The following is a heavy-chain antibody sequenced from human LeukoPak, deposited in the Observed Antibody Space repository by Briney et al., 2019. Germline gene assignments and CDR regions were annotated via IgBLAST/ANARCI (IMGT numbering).Heavy chain of an antibody. J-gene: IGHJ6*03. Sequence: ASVKVSCKASGYTFTDFYIHWVRQAPGQGLEWVGWINPNSDGRNYAQKFRGRVTMTRDTSITTAYLELSGLSSDDTAVYYCARQQPPYFYMDVWGKGTTVTVSS. CDR2: INPNSDGR. V-gene: IGHV1-2*02. D-gene: IGHD6-13*01. CDR3: ARQQPPYFYMDV. CDR1: GYTFTDFY.